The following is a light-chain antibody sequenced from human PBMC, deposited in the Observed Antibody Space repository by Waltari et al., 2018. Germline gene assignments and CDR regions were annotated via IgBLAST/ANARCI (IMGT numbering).Light chain of an antibody. CDR3: QQYGSSPFT. CDR1: QSVSSSY. V-gene: IGKV3-20*01. CDR2: GAS. J-gene: IGKJ3*01. Sequence: EIVLTQSPGTLSLCPGERATLSCRASQSVSSSYLAWYQQKPGQAPRLLIYGASIRATGIPDRFSGSWAGADFTLTISRLEPEDFAVYYCQQYGSSPFTFGPGTKVDI.